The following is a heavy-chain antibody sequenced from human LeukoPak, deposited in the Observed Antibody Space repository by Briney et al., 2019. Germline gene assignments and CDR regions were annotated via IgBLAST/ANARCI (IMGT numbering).Heavy chain of an antibody. CDR1: GGFFSSHY. CDR2: IYSSGAT. CDR3: ARASFGDYSAEYFHH. D-gene: IGHD4-17*01. V-gene: IGHV4-59*11. Sequence: SETLCLSCAASGGFFSSHYGSWLRQPPGRGLEWIGYIYSSGATNYNPSPKSRVTISVDTSMNPFSLKLNSVNAADTAVYYCARASFGDYSAEYFHHWGQGTLVTVSS. J-gene: IGHJ1*01.